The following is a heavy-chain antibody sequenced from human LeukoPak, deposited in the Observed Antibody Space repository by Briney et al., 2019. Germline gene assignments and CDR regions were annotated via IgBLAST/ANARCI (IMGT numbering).Heavy chain of an antibody. J-gene: IGHJ6*03. V-gene: IGHV4-34*01. CDR1: GGSFSGYY. CDR2: INHSGST. D-gene: IGHD3-16*01. CDR3: ARVPQRLGLSYYYYMDV. Sequence: SETLSLTCAVYGGSFSGYYWSWIRQPPGKGLEWIGEINHSGSTNYNPSLKSRVTISVDTSKNQFSLKLSSVTAADTAVYYCARVPQRLGLSYYYYMDVWGKGTTVTVSS.